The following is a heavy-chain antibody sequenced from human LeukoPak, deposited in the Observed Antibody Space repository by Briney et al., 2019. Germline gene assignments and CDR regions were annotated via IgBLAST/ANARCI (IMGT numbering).Heavy chain of an antibody. D-gene: IGHD3-16*02. J-gene: IGHJ4*02. V-gene: IGHV3-53*01. Sequence: PGGSLRLSCAASGFTFSSYAMSWVRQAPGKGLEWVSVIYSGGSTYYADSVKGRFTISRDNSKNTLYLQMNSLRAEDTAVYYCARVSSAFGGVIVGYFDYWGQGTLVTVSS. CDR3: ARVSSAFGGVIVGYFDY. CDR1: GFTFSSYA. CDR2: IYSGGST.